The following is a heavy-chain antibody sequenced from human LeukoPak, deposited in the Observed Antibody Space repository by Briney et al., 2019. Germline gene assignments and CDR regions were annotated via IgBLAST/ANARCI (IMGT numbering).Heavy chain of an antibody. CDR1: GGSFSGYY. CDR3: ASGPYDSSGYYFDY. Sequence: SETLSLTCAVYGGSFSGYYWSWIRQPPGKGLEWIGEINHSGSTNYNPSLKSRVTISVDTSKNQFSLKLSPVTAADTAVYYCASGPYDSSGYYFDYWGQGTLVTVSS. D-gene: IGHD3-22*01. V-gene: IGHV4-34*01. CDR2: INHSGST. J-gene: IGHJ4*02.